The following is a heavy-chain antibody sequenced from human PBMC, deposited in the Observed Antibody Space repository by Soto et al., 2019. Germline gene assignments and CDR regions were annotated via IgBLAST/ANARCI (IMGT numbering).Heavy chain of an antibody. CDR2: IIPIFGTA. V-gene: IGHV1-69*06. CDR3: ARGLSGSYYYYGMDV. CDR1: GGTFSSYA. J-gene: IGHJ6*02. D-gene: IGHD1-26*01. Sequence: ASVKVSCKASGGTFSSYAISWVRQAPGQGLEWMGGIIPIFGTANYAQKFQGRVTITADKSTSTAYMELSSLRSEDTAVYYCARGLSGSYYYYGMDVWGQGTTVTAP.